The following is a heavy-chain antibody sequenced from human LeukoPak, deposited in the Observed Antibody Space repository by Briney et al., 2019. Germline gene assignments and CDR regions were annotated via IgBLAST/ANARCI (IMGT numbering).Heavy chain of an antibody. J-gene: IGHJ4*02. CDR2: IKQDGSEK. V-gene: IGHV3-7*05. CDR3: ARPGYSSGWYFDY. D-gene: IGHD6-19*01. Sequence: GGSLRLSCVASGFTSSSYWMSWVRQAPGKGLEWVANIKQDGSEKYYVDSVKGRFTISRDNAKNSLYLQMNSLRAEDTAVYYCARPGYSSGWYFDYWGQGTLVTVSS. CDR1: GFTSSSYW.